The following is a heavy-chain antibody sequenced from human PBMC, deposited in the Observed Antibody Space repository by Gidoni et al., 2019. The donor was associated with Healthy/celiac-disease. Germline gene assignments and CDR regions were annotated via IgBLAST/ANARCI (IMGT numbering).Heavy chain of an antibody. CDR3: ARDLGLVGYEPFYYYYGMDV. Sequence: QVQLQESGPGLVKPSETLSLTCTVSAGSISSYYWSWIRQPPGTGLEWIGYIYYSGSTNYYPSLKSRVTISVDTSKNQFSLKLSSVTAADTAVYYCARDLGLVGYEPFYYYYGMDVWGQGTTVTVSS. CDR2: IYYSGST. V-gene: IGHV4-59*01. J-gene: IGHJ6*02. CDR1: AGSISSYY. D-gene: IGHD5-12*01.